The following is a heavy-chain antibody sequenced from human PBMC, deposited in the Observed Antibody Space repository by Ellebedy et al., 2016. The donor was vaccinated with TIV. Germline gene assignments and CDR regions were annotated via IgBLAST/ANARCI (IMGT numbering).Heavy chain of an antibody. CDR2: IFNTENP. D-gene: IGHD2-2*01. V-gene: IGHV4-31*02. Sequence: WVRQAPGKGLEWIGYIFNTENPYYTPSLRSRVTMSGDTSKNQFSLHLSSVTAADTAIYYCATLNCSTSACFYYFDYWGQGIQVTVSS. CDR3: ATLNCSTSACFYYFDY. J-gene: IGHJ4*02.